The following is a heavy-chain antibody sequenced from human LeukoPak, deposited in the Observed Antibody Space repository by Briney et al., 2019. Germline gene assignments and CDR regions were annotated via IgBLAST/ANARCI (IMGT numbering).Heavy chain of an antibody. Sequence: PGGSLRLSCAASGFTFSSYGMHWVRQAPGKGLEWVAVISYDGSNKYYADSVKGRFTISRDNSKSTLYLQMNSLRAEDTAVYYCAKDLGGGYDYGLDYWGQGTLVTVSS. CDR1: GFTFSSYG. J-gene: IGHJ4*02. CDR3: AKDLGGGYDYGLDY. CDR2: ISYDGSNK. V-gene: IGHV3-30*18. D-gene: IGHD5-12*01.